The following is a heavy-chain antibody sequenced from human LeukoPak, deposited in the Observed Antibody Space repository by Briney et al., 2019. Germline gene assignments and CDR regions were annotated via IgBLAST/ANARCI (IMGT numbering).Heavy chain of an antibody. CDR2: ISSSSSYI. CDR3: ARDLVVATIRPDYFDY. D-gene: IGHD5-12*01. J-gene: IGHJ4*02. Sequence: GGSLRLSCAASGFTLGTYDMYWVRQAPGKGLECVSSISSSSSYIYYADSVKGRFTISRDNAKNSLYLQMNSLRAEDTAVYYCARDLVVATIRPDYFDYWGQGTLVTVSS. V-gene: IGHV3-21*01. CDR1: GFTLGTYD.